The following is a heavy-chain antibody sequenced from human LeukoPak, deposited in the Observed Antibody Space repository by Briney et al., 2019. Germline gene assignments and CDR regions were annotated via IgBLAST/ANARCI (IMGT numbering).Heavy chain of an antibody. J-gene: IGHJ4*02. CDR2: IKQDGSET. V-gene: IGHV3-7*01. CDR3: ARQRGSGCLDY. CDR1: RFTLSNYW. D-gene: IGHD6-19*01. Sequence: GGSLRLSCAASRFTLSNYWMSWVRQAPGKGLEWVANIKQDGSETYYVDSVKGRFTISTDNAKNSLSLQMNSLRAEDTAVYYCARQRGSGCLDYWGQGTLVTVSS.